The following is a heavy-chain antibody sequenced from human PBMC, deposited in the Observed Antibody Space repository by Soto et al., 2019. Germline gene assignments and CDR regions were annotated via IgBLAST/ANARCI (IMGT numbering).Heavy chain of an antibody. Sequence: QVQLVESGGGVVQPGRSLRLSCAASGFTFSSYGMHWVRQAPGKGLEWVAVIWYDGSNKYYADSVKGRFTISRDNSKNTLYLQMNSLRAEDTAVYYCAREIAAHSGGAFDIWGQGTMVTVSS. CDR3: AREIAAHSGGAFDI. J-gene: IGHJ3*02. CDR2: IWYDGSNK. V-gene: IGHV3-33*01. D-gene: IGHD6-6*01. CDR1: GFTFSSYG.